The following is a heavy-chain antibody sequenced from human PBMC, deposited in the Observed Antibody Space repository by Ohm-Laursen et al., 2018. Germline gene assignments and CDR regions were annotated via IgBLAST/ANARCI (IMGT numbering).Heavy chain of an antibody. CDR1: GFTFSSYA. D-gene: IGHD4-23*01. J-gene: IGHJ4*02. CDR3: AKDGDYGGNPGASGYFDY. V-gene: IGHV3-23*01. Sequence: GSLRLSCSASGFTFSSYAMSWVRQAPGKGLEWVSAISGSGGSTYYADSVKGRFTISRDNSKNTLYLQMNSLRAEDTAVYYCAKDGDYGGNPGASGYFDYWGQGTLVTVSS. CDR2: ISGSGGST.